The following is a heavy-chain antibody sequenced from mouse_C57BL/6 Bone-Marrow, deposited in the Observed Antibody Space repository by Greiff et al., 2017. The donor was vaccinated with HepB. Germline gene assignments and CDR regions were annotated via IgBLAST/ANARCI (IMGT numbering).Heavy chain of an antibody. D-gene: IGHD2-4*01. V-gene: IGHV5-4*01. J-gene: IGHJ3*01. Sequence: EVQLVESGGGLVKPGGSLKLSCAASGFTFSSYAMSWVRQTPEKRLEWVATISDGGSYTYYPDNVKGRFTISRDNAKNNLYLQMSHLKSEDTAMYDCARVRRDHDYGGAWFAYWGQGTLVTVSA. CDR1: GFTFSSYA. CDR3: ARVRRDHDYGGAWFAY. CDR2: ISDGGSYT.